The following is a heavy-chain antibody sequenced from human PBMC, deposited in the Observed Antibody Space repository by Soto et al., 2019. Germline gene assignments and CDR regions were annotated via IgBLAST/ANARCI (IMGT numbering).Heavy chain of an antibody. CDR2: ISSGSSYI. J-gene: IGHJ6*02. CDR1: GFAFSSYS. CDR3: ARDRAAGTIFLSRYYGMDV. Sequence: GGSLRLSCAASGFAFSSYSMNWVRQAPGKGLEWVSSISSGSSYIYYADSVKGRFTISRDNAKNSLYLQMNSLRAEDTAVYYCARDRAAGTIFLSRYYGMDVWGQGTTVTVS. D-gene: IGHD3-3*01. V-gene: IGHV3-21*01.